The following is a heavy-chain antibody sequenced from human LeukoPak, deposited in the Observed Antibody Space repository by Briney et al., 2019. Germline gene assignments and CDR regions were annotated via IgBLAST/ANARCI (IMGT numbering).Heavy chain of an antibody. CDR3: ARLNCSSTSCPSPSDY. CDR2: TDSGGST. CDR1: GSTVSSHY. D-gene: IGHD2-2*01. J-gene: IGHJ4*02. Sequence: GGSLRLSCAASGSTVSSHYMSWVRQAPGKGLEWVSVTDSGGSTSYADSVKGRFTISRDNSKNTLFLQMTSLRAEDTAAYYCARLNCSSTSCPSPSDYWGQGTLVTISS. V-gene: IGHV3-53*05.